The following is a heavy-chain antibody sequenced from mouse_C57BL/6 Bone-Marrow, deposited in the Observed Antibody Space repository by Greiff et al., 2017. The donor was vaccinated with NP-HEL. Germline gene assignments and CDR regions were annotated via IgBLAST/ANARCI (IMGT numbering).Heavy chain of an antibody. CDR3: AIYGSGFAY. D-gene: IGHD1-1*01. J-gene: IGHJ3*01. V-gene: IGHV2-9*01. CDR1: GFSLTSYG. CDR2: IWGGGST. Sequence: QVQLKESGPGLVAPSQSLSITCPVSGFSLTSYGVDWVRQPPGTGLEWLGVIWGGGSTNYNSALMSRLRISKDKSKSQFLLKMKRLQTDDTAMYYCAIYGSGFAYWGQGTLVTVSA.